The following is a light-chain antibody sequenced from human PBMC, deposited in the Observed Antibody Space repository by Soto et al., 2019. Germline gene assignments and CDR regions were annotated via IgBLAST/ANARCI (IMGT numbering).Light chain of an antibody. CDR1: QSISTY. Sequence: DIQMTQSPSSLSPSVGDRVTITCRASQSISTYLNWYQQKPGMAPKLLIYAASSLQSGVPSRFSGSGSWTDFTLTISTLQPEDFATYYCQQSYSTPRYTFGQGTKLEIK. CDR3: QQSYSTPRYT. CDR2: AAS. V-gene: IGKV1-39*01. J-gene: IGKJ2*01.